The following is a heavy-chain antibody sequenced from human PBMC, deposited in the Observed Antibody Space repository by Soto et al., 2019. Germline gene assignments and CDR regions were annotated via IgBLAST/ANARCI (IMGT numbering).Heavy chain of an antibody. J-gene: IGHJ6*02. Sequence: PSETLSLTCTVSGGSISSYYWSWIRQPPGKGLEWIGYIYYSGSTNYNPSLKSRVTISVDTSKNQFSLKLSSVTAADTAMYYCARTAAAGKYYYGTDVWGQGTTVTVSS. CDR2: IYYSGST. CDR1: GGSISSYY. D-gene: IGHD6-13*01. CDR3: ARTAAAGKYYYGTDV. V-gene: IGHV4-59*01.